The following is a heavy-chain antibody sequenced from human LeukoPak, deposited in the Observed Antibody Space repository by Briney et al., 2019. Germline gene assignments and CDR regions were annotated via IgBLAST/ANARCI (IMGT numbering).Heavy chain of an antibody. D-gene: IGHD2-2*01. CDR3: VRLGVVGLDQNWFDP. CDR1: GGSFSGYY. CDR2: INHSGST. V-gene: IGHV4-34*01. J-gene: IGHJ5*02. Sequence: SETLSLTCAVYGGSFSGYYWNWIRQPPGKGLEWIGEINHSGSTNYNPSLKSRVTISVDTSKNQFSLRLTSVTAADTAVYYCVRLGVVGLDQNWFDPWGQGTLVTVSS.